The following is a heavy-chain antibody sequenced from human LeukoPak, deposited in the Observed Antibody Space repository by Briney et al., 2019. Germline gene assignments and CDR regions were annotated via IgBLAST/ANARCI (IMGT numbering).Heavy chain of an antibody. J-gene: IGHJ4*02. V-gene: IGHV3-74*01. Sequence: GGSLRLSCAASGLTFSSHWMHWVRQAPGKGLVWVSRITNDGSSTTYADSVKGRFTISRDNAKNMLYLQVNSLRAEDTAVYYCAKDEYYYDSSGYYFDYWGQGTLVTVSS. CDR2: ITNDGSST. CDR1: GLTFSSHW. D-gene: IGHD3-22*01. CDR3: AKDEYYYDSSGYYFDY.